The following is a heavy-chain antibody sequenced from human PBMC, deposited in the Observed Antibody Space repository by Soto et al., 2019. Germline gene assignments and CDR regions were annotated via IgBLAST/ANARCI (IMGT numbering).Heavy chain of an antibody. CDR2: IIPIFGTA. Sequence: QVQLVQSGAEVKKPGSSVKVSCKASGGTFSSYAISWVRQAPGQGLEWMGGIIPIFGTANYAQKFQGRVTITADESTSTDYMELSSLRSEDTAVYYCARDPVLHKAVMYGMDVWGQGTTVTVSS. V-gene: IGHV1-69*12. D-gene: IGHD6-19*01. CDR1: GGTFSSYA. J-gene: IGHJ6*02. CDR3: ARDPVLHKAVMYGMDV.